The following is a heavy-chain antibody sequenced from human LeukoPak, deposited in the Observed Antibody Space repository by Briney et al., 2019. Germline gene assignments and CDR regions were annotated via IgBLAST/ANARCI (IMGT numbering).Heavy chain of an antibody. J-gene: IGHJ4*02. CDR3: ARSAHYYDSSGYYFNY. CDR1: GGSISSGGYY. CDR2: IYYGGST. D-gene: IGHD3-22*01. Sequence: SETLSLTCTVSGGSISSGGYYWSWIRQHPGKGLEWIGYIYYGGSTYYNPSLKSRVTISVDTSKNQFSLKLSSVTAADTAVYYCARSAHYYDSSGYYFNYWGQGTLVTVSS. V-gene: IGHV4-31*03.